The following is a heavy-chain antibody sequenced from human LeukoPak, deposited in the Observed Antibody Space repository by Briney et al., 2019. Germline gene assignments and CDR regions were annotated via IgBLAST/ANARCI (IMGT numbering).Heavy chain of an antibody. CDR1: GFTFSGSA. V-gene: IGHV3-73*01. Sequence: GGSLRLSCAASGFTFSGSAMHWVRQASGKGLEWVGRIRSKANSYATTYAASVKGRFTISGDDSKNTAYLQMNSLKTEDTAVYYCTTRGVRDYWGQGTLVTVSS. D-gene: IGHD3-10*01. CDR3: TTRGVRDY. J-gene: IGHJ4*02. CDR2: IRSKANSYAT.